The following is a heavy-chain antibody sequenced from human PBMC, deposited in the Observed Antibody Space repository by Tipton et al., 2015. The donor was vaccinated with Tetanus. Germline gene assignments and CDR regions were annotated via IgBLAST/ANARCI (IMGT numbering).Heavy chain of an antibody. Sequence: QLVQSGAEVKKPGSSVRVSCKTSGGTFNSYAISWVRQAPGQGLEWMGGIFPQFGTSNYAPEFQDRVTLTADTSTGTVYMDMRSLRSEDTADYYCARGFDGGFDYWGQGTLVTVSS. CDR2: IFPQFGTS. CDR1: GGTFNSYA. CDR3: ARGFDGGFDY. V-gene: IGHV1-69*06. J-gene: IGHJ4*02. D-gene: IGHD3-9*01.